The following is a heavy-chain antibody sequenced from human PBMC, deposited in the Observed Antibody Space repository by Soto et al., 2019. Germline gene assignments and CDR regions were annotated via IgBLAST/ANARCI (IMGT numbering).Heavy chain of an antibody. J-gene: IGHJ4*02. D-gene: IGHD1-26*01. V-gene: IGHV3-30*18. CDR3: AKDLWRGWEVPGKK. CDR2: ISYDGSNK. CDR1: GFTFSNYG. Sequence: QVQLVESGGGVVQPGRSLRLSCAGSGFTFSNYGIHWVRQAPGKGLEWVAVISYDGSNKYYADSMKGQFTISRDNSENTLYLQMNSLRAEDTAVYYGAKDLWRGWEVPGKKWGQGTLGTVSS.